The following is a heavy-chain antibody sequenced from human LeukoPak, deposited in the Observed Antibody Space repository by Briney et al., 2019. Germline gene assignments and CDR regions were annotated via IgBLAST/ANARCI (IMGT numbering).Heavy chain of an antibody. CDR1: GYTFTGYY. Sequence: GASVKVSCKPSGYTFTGYYIHWVRQAPGLGLEWMGWINPNSGGTNYAQKFQGRVTMTRDTSISAAYMELSRLTFDDTAMYYCARVSYTGTYTYDYGGQGTLVTVSS. V-gene: IGHV1-2*02. CDR2: INPNSGGT. CDR3: ARVSYTGTYTYDY. D-gene: IGHD1-26*01. J-gene: IGHJ4*02.